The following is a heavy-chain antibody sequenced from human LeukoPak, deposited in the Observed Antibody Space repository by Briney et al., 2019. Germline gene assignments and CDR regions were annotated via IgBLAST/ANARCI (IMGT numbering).Heavy chain of an antibody. J-gene: IGHJ1*01. CDR3: AKGPRSTMIVVLTRPKYFQH. CDR2: IRTYNGNT. Sequence: ASVKVSCKASGYIFTSYGISWVRQAPGQGLEWMGRIRTYNGNTNYAQKLQGRVSMTTDTSTSTAYMDLRSLRSDDTAVYYCAKGPRSTMIVVLTRPKYFQHWGQGTLVTVSS. V-gene: IGHV1-18*01. CDR1: GYIFTSYG. D-gene: IGHD3-22*01.